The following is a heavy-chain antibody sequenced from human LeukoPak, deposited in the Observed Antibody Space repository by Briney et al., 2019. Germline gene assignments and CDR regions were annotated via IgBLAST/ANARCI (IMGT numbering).Heavy chain of an antibody. Sequence: AGGSLRLSCAASGFTFSDYYMSWIRQAPGKGLEWVSYISRSSTTIYYADSVKGRFTISRDNAKNSLYLQVNSLRAEDTAVYYCSRLRGYSYGYGDYWGQGTLVTVSS. J-gene: IGHJ4*02. CDR1: GFTFSDYY. D-gene: IGHD5-18*01. CDR2: ISRSSTTI. CDR3: SRLRGYSYGYGDY. V-gene: IGHV3-11*04.